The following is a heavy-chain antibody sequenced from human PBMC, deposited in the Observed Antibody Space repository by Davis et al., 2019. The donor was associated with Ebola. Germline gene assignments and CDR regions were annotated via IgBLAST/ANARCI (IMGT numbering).Heavy chain of an antibody. J-gene: IGHJ6*02. V-gene: IGHV3-30-3*01. CDR2: ISYDGSNK. D-gene: IGHD3-10*01. CDR3: ARDRLWFGELLFPAGYGMDV. Sequence: GESLKISCAASGFIFSSYAMHWVRQAPGKGLERVAVISYDGSNKYYADSVKGRFTISRDNSKNTLYLQMNSLRAEDTAVYYCARDRLWFGELLFPAGYGMDVWGQGTTVTVSS. CDR1: GFIFSSYA.